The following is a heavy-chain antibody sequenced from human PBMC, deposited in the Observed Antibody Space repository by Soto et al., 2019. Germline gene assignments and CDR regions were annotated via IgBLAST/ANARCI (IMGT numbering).Heavy chain of an antibody. D-gene: IGHD3-10*01. CDR1: GFTLSDYY. CDR2: ISSVGTTT. Sequence: PGGSLRLSCAASGFTLSDYYMTWLRQAPGKGLEWVSYISSVGTTTYYAESVKGRFSISMDDATNSLYLQMNSLTAEDTAVYYCARDQEGSGSHWLGYKYYGMDVWGQG. J-gene: IGHJ6*02. V-gene: IGHV3-11*01. CDR3: ARDQEGSGSHWLGYKYYGMDV.